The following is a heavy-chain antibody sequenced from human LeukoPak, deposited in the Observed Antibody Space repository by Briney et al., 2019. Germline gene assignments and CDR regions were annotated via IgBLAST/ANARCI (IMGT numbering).Heavy chain of an antibody. CDR2: INPSGGST. D-gene: IGHD3-3*01. J-gene: IGHJ6*03. CDR3: ARDTPSITIFGVVIPWYMDV. V-gene: IGHV1-46*01. Sequence: ASVKVSCKASGYTFTSYDINWVRQAPGQGLEWMGIINPSGGSTSYAQKFQGRVTMTRDTSTSTVYMELSSLRSEDTAVYYCARDTPSITIFGVVIPWYMDVWGKGTTVTVSS. CDR1: GYTFTSYD.